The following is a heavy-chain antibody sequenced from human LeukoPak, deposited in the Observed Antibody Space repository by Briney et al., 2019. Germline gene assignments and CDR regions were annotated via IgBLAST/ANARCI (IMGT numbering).Heavy chain of an antibody. V-gene: IGHV3-23*01. J-gene: IGHJ4*02. Sequence: GGSLRLSCAASGFTFSSYAMSWVRQAPGKGLEWVSAVSGSGGSTHYADSVKGRFTISRDNSKNTLYLQMNSLRAEDTAVSYCAKAVNALIVGATNFDYWGQGTLVTVSS. CDR1: GFTFSSYA. CDR2: VSGSGGST. CDR3: AKAVNALIVGATNFDY. D-gene: IGHD1-26*01.